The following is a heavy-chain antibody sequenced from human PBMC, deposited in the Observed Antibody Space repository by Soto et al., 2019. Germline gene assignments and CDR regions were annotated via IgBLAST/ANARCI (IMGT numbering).Heavy chain of an antibody. V-gene: IGHV1-18*01. Sequence: PVKVSCKASGYTLTSCGISWVRQATGQGLEVMGWISAYNGNTNYSQNLQVRVTMPTDTSTSTAYMELRSLGSDYTAVYYCGREKFYAVFDFGGKGTMVTGSS. CDR2: ISAYNGNT. CDR1: GYTLTSCG. J-gene: IGHJ3*01. D-gene: IGHD2-2*01. CDR3: GREKFYAVFDF.